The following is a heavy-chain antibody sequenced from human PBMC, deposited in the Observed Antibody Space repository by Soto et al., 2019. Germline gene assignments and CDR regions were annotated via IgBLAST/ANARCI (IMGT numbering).Heavy chain of an antibody. D-gene: IGHD2-2*01. Sequence: QIQLVQSGAEVKKPGASVKVSCKASGYTFTSNIIHWVRQAPGQRLEWMGWINGGNGDTKYSQEFQGRVTITRDTSASTANMELSSMTSEDTSLYYWAREGRSSTCCYGAGCRGGSYYMDVWGKGTTVTVSS. J-gene: IGHJ6*03. V-gene: IGHV1-3*01. CDR2: INGGNGDT. CDR1: GYTFTSNI. CDR3: AREGRSSTCCYGAGCRGGSYYMDV.